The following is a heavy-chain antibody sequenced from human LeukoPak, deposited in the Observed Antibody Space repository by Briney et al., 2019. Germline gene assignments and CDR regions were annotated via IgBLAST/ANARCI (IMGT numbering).Heavy chain of an antibody. J-gene: IGHJ4*02. CDR2: INAGNGNT. V-gene: IGHV1-3*03. Sequence: ASVKVSCKASGYTFTSYAMHWVRQAPGQRLEWMGWINAGNGNTKYSQEFQGRVTITRDTSASTAYMELSSLRSEDMAVYYCARGVLGTDYYGSANFDYWGQGTLVTVSS. D-gene: IGHD3-10*01. CDR1: GYTFTSYA. CDR3: ARGVLGTDYYGSANFDY.